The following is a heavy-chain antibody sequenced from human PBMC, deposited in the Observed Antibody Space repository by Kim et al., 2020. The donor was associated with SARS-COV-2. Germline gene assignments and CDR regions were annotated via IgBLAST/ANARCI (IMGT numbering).Heavy chain of an antibody. CDR2: IYYSGST. CDR3: ARYFTYPDAHAFDI. Sequence: SETLSLTCTVSGGSISSGGYYWSWIRQHPGKGLEWIGYIYYSGSTYYNPSLKSRVTISVDTSKNQFSLKLSSVTAADTAVYYCARYFTYPDAHAFDIWGQGTMVTVSS. CDR1: GGSISSGGYY. V-gene: IGHV4-31*03. D-gene: IGHD3-16*01. J-gene: IGHJ3*02.